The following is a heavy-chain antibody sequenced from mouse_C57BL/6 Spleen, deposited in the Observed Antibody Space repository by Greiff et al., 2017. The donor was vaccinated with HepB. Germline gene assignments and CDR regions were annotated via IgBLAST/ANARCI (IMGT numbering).Heavy chain of an antibody. D-gene: IGHD2-4*01. V-gene: IGHV5-17*01. J-gene: IGHJ3*01. CDR2: ISSGSSTI. CDR1: GFTFSDYG. CDR3: ARGQRIYYEYDGGFAY. Sequence: EVKLVESGGGLVKPGGSLKLSCAASGFTFSDYGMHWVRQAPEKGLEWVAYISSGSSTIYYADTVKGRFTISRDNAKNTLFLQMTSLRSEDTAMYYCARGQRIYYEYDGGFAYWGQGTLVTVSA.